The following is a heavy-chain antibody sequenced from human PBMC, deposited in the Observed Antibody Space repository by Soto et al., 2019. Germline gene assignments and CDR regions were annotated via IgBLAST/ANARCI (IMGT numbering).Heavy chain of an antibody. Sequence: QVQLQQSGPGLVKPSQTLSLTCGISGDSVSSNSASWNWIRQSPSRGLEWLGRTYFRSKWYYDYAISVKSRLTSSPDTSENQFSLQLTSVTPEDTAIYYCARGGFYYSVARFENWGQGTLVTVSS. J-gene: IGHJ1*01. D-gene: IGHD3-10*01. V-gene: IGHV6-1*01. CDR2: TYFRSKWYY. CDR1: GDSVSSNSAS. CDR3: ARGGFYYSVARFEN.